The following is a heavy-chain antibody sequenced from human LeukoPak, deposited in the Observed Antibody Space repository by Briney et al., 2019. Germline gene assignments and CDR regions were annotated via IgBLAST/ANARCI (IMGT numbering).Heavy chain of an antibody. V-gene: IGHV3-30*02. Sequence: GGSLRLSCAASGFPFNNYGMHWVRQAPGKGLEWVAFIRYDGSETSYADSVKGRFTISRDNSKNTLYLQMNSLRAEDTAVYYCARDGSFSYYDSTGGFDLWGRGTLVTVSS. CDR2: IRYDGSET. CDR3: ARDGSFSYYDSTGGFDL. D-gene: IGHD3-22*01. CDR1: GFPFNNYG. J-gene: IGHJ2*01.